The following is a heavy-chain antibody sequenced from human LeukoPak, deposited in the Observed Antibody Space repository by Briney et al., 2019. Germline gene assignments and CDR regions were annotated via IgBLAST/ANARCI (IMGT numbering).Heavy chain of an antibody. D-gene: IGHD6-13*01. CDR1: GYTFTNYA. CDR3: ARAPGIAEPDGYFMDV. V-gene: IGHV7-4-1*02. Sequence: ASVKVSCKASGYTFTNYAMNWVRQAPGQGLEWMGWINANTGNPTYAQGFTGRFLFSLDTSVTTAYLEISSLQAEDTAVYYCARAPGIAEPDGYFMDVWGKGTTVTVSS. CDR2: INANTGNP. J-gene: IGHJ6*03.